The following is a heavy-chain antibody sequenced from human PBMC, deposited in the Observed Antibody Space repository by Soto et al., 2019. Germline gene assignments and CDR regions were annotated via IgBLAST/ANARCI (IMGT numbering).Heavy chain of an antibody. CDR3: SRNLYNTGDFDP. J-gene: IGHJ5*02. CDR1: GYTFTDYD. CDR2: MTPKSGYT. V-gene: IGHV1-8*02. D-gene: IGHD1-20*01. Sequence: QVQLMQSGAEVRKPGASVKVSCKASGYTFTDYDINWVRQATGQGLEWLGWMTPKSGYTGYAQKFQGRVTLTRDTSRGTAYMELSSLTSEDTAVYYCSRNLYNTGDFDPWGQGTLVTVSS.